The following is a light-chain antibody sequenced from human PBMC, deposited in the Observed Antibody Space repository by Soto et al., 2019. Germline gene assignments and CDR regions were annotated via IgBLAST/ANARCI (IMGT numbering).Light chain of an antibody. CDR1: SSDVGAYNY. CDR2: EVS. V-gene: IGLV2-14*01. J-gene: IGLJ1*01. CDR3: SSYTNINTRACV. Sequence: QSALTQPASVSGSPGQSVTISCTGTSSDVGAYNYVSWYQLHPGKAPKLLISEVSNRPSGVSSRFSGSKSGNTASLTISGLQAEDEADYYCSSYTNINTRACVFGTGTKVTVL.